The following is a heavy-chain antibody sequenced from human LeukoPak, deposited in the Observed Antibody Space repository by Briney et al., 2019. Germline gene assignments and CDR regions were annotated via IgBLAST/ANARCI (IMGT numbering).Heavy chain of an antibody. CDR2: IRYDGSNK. CDR1: VFTFSICG. V-gene: IGHV3-30*02. D-gene: IGHD4-17*01. J-gene: IGHJ4*02. CDR3: AKDLNYGDLFDY. Sequence: GGSLTLSCAASVFTFSICGVHCLRRSPGEAREGLAFIRYDGSNKYYAGSVKAPFPISRENSHNTLYLQMNSLRADDTAKYYCAKDLNYGDLFDYWGQGTLVTVYS.